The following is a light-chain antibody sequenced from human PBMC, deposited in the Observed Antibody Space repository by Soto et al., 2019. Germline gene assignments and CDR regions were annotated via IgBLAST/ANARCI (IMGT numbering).Light chain of an antibody. CDR1: QHISHF. V-gene: IGKV1-33*01. CDR3: QQYDTLPWT. CDR2: DAS. Sequence: DLQMTQSPSSLSAVVGGRVSITCRASQHISHFLNWYQHKPGKAPELLIFDASNLQPGVPSRFSGSGPGANFTLSISSLQPEDIATYFCQQYDTLPWTFGQGTKVDIK. J-gene: IGKJ1*01.